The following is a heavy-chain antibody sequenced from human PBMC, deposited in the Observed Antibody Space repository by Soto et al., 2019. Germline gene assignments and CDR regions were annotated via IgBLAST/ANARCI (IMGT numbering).Heavy chain of an antibody. CDR2: VHHSWGS. D-gene: IGHD3-10*01. J-gene: IGHJ6*02. Sequence: QVQLQESGPGLVKPSETLSLSCTVSGGSISSYYWSWFRQSPGKRMEWIGYVHHSWGSSYNPSLQSRVATSLDTSKSQLSLKVTSVTATDTAVYYCARQGFGPLHGLVDVWGQGTTVTVSS. CDR3: ARQGFGPLHGLVDV. V-gene: IGHV4-59*08. CDR1: GGSISSYY.